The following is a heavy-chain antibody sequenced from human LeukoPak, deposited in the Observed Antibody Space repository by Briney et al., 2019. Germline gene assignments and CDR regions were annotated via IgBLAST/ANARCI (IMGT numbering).Heavy chain of an antibody. D-gene: IGHD2-15*01. V-gene: IGHV4-39*01. J-gene: IGHJ4*02. Sequence: PSETLSLTCTVSGGSVGSSAFYRGSIRQPPGQGLEWIGSIHYTGKTYYNSSLRNRVTISVDSSRNQFSLRLTSVTAADTAVYYCARHSSRLRHFDSWGQGTLVTVSS. CDR2: IHYTGKT. CDR1: GGSVGSSAFY. CDR3: ARHSSRLRHFDS.